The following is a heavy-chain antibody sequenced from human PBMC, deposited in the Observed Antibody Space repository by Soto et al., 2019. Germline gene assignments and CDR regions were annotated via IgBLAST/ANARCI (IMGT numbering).Heavy chain of an antibody. V-gene: IGHV1-69*06. CDR1: GGTFSSYA. J-gene: IGHJ6*02. D-gene: IGHD6-13*01. CDR3: ATVDISTWIDGMDV. CDR2: TFPIFGTA. Sequence: ASVKVSCKASGGTFSSYAISWVRQAPGQGLEWMGGTFPIFGTANYAQKFQGRVTISADKSTSTAYMELSSLRSEDTAVYYCATVDISTWIDGMDVWGQGTTVTVPS.